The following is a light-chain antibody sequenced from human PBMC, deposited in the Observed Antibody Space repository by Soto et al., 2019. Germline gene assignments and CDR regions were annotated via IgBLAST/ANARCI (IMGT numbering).Light chain of an antibody. CDR2: KAT. CDR3: QEYETFSPWT. CDR1: QRIDTW. J-gene: IGKJ1*01. V-gene: IGKV1-5*03. Sequence: DIQMTQSPSSLSASVGDRATFPCRSSQRIDTWLAWYQQKPGTAPKLLIYKATILQSGVPSRFSGSGSGTEFTLAISSLQPDDFATYYCQEYETFSPWTFGQGTKVDIK.